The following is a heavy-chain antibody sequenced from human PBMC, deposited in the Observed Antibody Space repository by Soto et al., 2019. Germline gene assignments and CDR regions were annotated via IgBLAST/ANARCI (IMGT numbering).Heavy chain of an antibody. Sequence: SETLSLTGTVSSGSINSSSYCWGWIRQPPGKGLEWIGSIYYIVITYYNPSLKSRVTISLDTSKNQFSLKLSSVTAADTAVYYCARFRIAVATNYFDYWSQGTLVTVSS. D-gene: IGHD6-19*01. CDR2: IYYIVIT. CDR1: SGSINSSSYC. J-gene: IGHJ4*02. V-gene: IGHV4-39*01. CDR3: ARFRIAVATNYFDY.